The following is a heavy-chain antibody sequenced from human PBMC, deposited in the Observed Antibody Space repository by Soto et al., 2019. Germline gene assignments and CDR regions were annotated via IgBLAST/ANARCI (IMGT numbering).Heavy chain of an antibody. CDR3: ARDAYSYDTSGHFDH. J-gene: IGHJ5*02. D-gene: IGHD3-22*01. V-gene: IGHV3-30*07. Sequence: DSVKGRFTISRDNSGDTLHLQMNSLRVEDTAVYYCARDAYSYDTSGHFDHWGQGTLVTVSS.